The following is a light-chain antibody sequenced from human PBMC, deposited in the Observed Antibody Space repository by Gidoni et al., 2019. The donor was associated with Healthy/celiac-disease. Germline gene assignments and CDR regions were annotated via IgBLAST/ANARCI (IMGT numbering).Light chain of an antibody. CDR3: QQYGSSPQT. CDR1: PSVSSSY. Sequence: EIVLTQSPGTLSLSPGERATLSCRDSPSVSSSYLAWYQQTPGQAPRLLIYGASSRATGLPDRFSGSGSGTDFTLTIRSLEPAAFAVYSCQQYGSSPQTFGQGTKVEIK. J-gene: IGKJ1*01. CDR2: GAS. V-gene: IGKV3-20*01.